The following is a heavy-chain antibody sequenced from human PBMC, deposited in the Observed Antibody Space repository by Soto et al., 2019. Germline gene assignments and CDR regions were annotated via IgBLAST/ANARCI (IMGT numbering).Heavy chain of an antibody. Sequence: LSLTCAVYGGSFSGYYWSWIRQPPGKGLEWIGEINHSGSTNYNPSLKSRVTISVDTSKNQLSLKLSSVTAADTAVYYCARAGAGITIFGVVLYNWFDQWGQGTLVTASS. CDR2: INHSGST. CDR3: ARAGAGITIFGVVLYNWFDQ. J-gene: IGHJ5*02. CDR1: GGSFSGYY. D-gene: IGHD3-3*01. V-gene: IGHV4-34*01.